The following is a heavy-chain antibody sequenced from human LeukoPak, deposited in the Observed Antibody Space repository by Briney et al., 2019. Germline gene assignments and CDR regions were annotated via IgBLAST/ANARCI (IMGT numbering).Heavy chain of an antibody. CDR3: ARGAMWVTAISERIFDY. Sequence: GGSLRLSCAASESTLGTYWMTWVRQAPGKGLEWVAVISYDGSNKYYADSVKGRFTISRDNSKNTLYLQMNSLRAEDTAVYYCARGAMWVTAISERIFDYWGQGTLVTVSS. D-gene: IGHD2-21*02. CDR1: ESTLGTYW. CDR2: ISYDGSNK. J-gene: IGHJ4*02. V-gene: IGHV3-30*01.